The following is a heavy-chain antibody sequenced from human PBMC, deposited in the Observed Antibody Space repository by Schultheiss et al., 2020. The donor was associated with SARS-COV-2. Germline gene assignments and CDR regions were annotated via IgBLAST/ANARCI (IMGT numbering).Heavy chain of an antibody. CDR2: IIPILGIA. J-gene: IGHJ2*01. V-gene: IGHV1-69*02. D-gene: IGHD1-26*01. CDR1: GGTFSSYT. Sequence: SVKVSCKASGGTFSSYTISWVRQAPGQGLEWMGRIIPILGIANYAQKFQGRVTITADKSTSTAYMELSSLRSEDTAVYYCARTWYSGSYHYWYFDLWGRGTLGTVSS. CDR3: ARTWYSGSYHYWYFDL.